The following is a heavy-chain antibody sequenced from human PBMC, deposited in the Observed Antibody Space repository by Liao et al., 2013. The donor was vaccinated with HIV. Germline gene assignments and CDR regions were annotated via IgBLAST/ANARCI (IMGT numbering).Heavy chain of an antibody. CDR1: GGSIGSNY. Sequence: QLQLQESGPGLVRPSETLSLNCTVSGGSIGSNYWNWIRQAPGKGLEWIGYIYYGGTTNYNPSLSSRVTMSVDRSKGQFSLKLSSVTVADTAIYYCVRASIAARLDFWGQGKLVTVSS. J-gene: IGHJ4*02. CDR2: IYYGGTT. D-gene: IGHD6-6*01. V-gene: IGHV4-59*01. CDR3: VRASIAARLDF.